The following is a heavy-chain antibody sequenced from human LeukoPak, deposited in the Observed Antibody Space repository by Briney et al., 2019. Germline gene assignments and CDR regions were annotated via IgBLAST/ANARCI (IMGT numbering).Heavy chain of an antibody. CDR1: GYTFTSYY. CDR3: ARDPFTMVRGVIT. CDR2: ITPSDGST. V-gene: IGHV1-46*01. J-gene: IGHJ5*02. D-gene: IGHD3-10*01. Sequence: ASVKVSCKASGYTFTSYYIHWVRQAPGQGLEWMGVITPSDGSTGYAQKFQGRVTMTRDMSTSTVYMELSSLRSEDTAVYYCARDPFTMVRGVITWGQGTLVTVSS.